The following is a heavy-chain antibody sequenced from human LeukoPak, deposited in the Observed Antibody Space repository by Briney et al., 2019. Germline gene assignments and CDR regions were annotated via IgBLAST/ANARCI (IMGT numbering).Heavy chain of an antibody. CDR2: ISSSGSYI. CDR1: GFTFSSYS. D-gene: IGHD2-2*01. J-gene: IGHJ4*02. CDR3: ARDLGPRTSCYDY. Sequence: GGSLRLSCAASGFTFSSYSMNWVRQAPGKGLDWVSSISSSGSYIYYADSVKGRFTVSRDKAKNSLYLQMNSLRGEDTAVYYCARDLGPRTSCYDYWGQGALVTVSS. V-gene: IGHV3-21*01.